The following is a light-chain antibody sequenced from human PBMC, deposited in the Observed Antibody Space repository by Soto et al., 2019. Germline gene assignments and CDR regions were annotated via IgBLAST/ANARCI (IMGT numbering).Light chain of an antibody. Sequence: EIVLTQSPGTVSLSPGERDTRSCRDSQSVSSNYVAWFQQKTGQAPRLLIHGASERATGIPDRFSGSESGTDFTLTISGLEPEDFAVYYCQQYGRSPWTFGQGIKVDFK. CDR1: QSVSSNY. V-gene: IGKV3-20*01. J-gene: IGKJ1*01. CDR3: QQYGRSPWT. CDR2: GAS.